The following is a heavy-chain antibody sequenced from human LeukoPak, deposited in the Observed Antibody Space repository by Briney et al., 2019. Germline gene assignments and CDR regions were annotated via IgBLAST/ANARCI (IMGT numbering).Heavy chain of an antibody. V-gene: IGHV1-69*06. J-gene: IGHJ5*02. CDR1: GGTFSNYA. CDR2: IIPIFGTA. D-gene: IGHD2-15*01. CDR3: ARDLYSSYCSGGSCRNWFDP. Sequence: ASVKVSCKASGGTFSNYAISWVRQAPGQGLEWMGGIIPIFGTANYAQKFQGRVTISADKSTSTAYMELGSLRSNDTAVYYCARDLYSSYCSGGSCRNWFDPWGQGTLVTVSS.